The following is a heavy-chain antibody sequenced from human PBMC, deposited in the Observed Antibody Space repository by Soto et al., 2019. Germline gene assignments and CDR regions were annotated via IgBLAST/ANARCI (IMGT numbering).Heavy chain of an antibody. D-gene: IGHD6-19*01. CDR1: GFTCSSFE. CDR3: ERYSGWYSYNWFDP. J-gene: IGHJ5*02. Sequence: PGGSLRLSCVASGFTCSSFEMNWIRQAPGKGPEWIAVITPSGRTISYADYVKGRFTISRDNAENSVYLQMSSLRGDDTAMYYCERYSGWYSYNWFDPWAQGTLVTVSS. CDR2: ITPSGRTI. V-gene: IGHV3-48*03.